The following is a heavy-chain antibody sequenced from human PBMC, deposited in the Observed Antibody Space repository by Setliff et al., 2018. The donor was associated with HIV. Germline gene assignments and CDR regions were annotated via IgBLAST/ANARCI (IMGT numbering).Heavy chain of an antibody. J-gene: IGHJ4*02. D-gene: IGHD3-22*01. Sequence: SETLSLTCSVSGDSLGSHYWSWVRQPPGKGLEWIGSVDYSGTPNYSPSLKSRVTISLDTSKNEISLKVTSVTAADTAVYYCARLTTTYYYDSSAYYHPVWGQGTLVTVSS. CDR2: VDYSGTP. CDR1: GDSLGSHY. CDR3: ARLTTTYYYDSSAYYHPV. V-gene: IGHV4-59*11.